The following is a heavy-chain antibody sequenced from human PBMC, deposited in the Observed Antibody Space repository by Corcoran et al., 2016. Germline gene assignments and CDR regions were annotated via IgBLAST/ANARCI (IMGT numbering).Heavy chain of an antibody. D-gene: IGHD6-25*01. V-gene: IGHV4-59*01. CDR1: GGSISSYY. Sequence: QVQLQESGPGLVKPSETLSLTCTVSGGSISSYYWSWIRQSPGKGLEWIGNIYYSGSTNYNPSLRSRVTISVDTSKNQFALKLTSVTAADTAVDHCAAAPNQYYFDFWGQGTLVTVSS. J-gene: IGHJ4*02. CDR3: AAAPNQYYFDF. CDR2: IYYSGST.